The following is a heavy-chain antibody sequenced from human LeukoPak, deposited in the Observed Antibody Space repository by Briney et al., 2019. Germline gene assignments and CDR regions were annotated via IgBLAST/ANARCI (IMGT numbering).Heavy chain of an antibody. CDR2: IYYSGST. CDR1: GGSISSGDYY. J-gene: IGHJ3*02. V-gene: IGHV4-30-4*08. Sequence: PSETLSLTCTVSGGSISSGDYYWSWIRQPPGKGLEWSGYIYYSGSTYYNPSLKSRVTISVDTSKNQFSLKLSSVTAADTAVYYCAKVVPAAMDAFDIWGQGTMVTVSS. D-gene: IGHD2-2*01. CDR3: AKVVPAAMDAFDI.